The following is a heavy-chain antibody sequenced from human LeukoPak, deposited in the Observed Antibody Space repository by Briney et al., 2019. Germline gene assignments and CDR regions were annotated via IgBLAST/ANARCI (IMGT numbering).Heavy chain of an antibody. V-gene: IGHV4-39*01. J-gene: IGHJ5*02. CDR3: ARLPTGYPNWFDT. D-gene: IGHD5-18*01. CDR2: IHYSGST. Sequence: SETLSLTCAISGGSISSISSNNWAWIRQPPGKGLELIAAIHYSGSTYYNPSFMSRVTISVDTSKNQFSLKLRSLTATDTAVYYCARLPTGYPNWFDTWGQGILVTVSS. CDR1: GGSISSISSNN.